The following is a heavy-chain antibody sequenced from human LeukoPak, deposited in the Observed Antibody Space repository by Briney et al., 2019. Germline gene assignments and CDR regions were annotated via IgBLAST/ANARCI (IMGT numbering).Heavy chain of an antibody. J-gene: IGHJ5*02. CDR2: ISGYNGST. CDR3: ARITIAAAGNKWFDP. V-gene: IGHV1-18*01. CDR1: GYTFTSYG. Sequence: ASVKVSCKASGYTFTSYGISWVRQAPGQGLEWMGWISGYNGSTNYAQKLQGRVTMTTDTSTSTVYMELRSLRSDDTAVYYCARITIAAAGNKWFDPWGQGTLVTVSS. D-gene: IGHD6-13*01.